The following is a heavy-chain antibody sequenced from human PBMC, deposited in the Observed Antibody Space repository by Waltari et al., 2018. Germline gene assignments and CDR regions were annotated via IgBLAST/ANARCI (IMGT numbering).Heavy chain of an antibody. CDR3: ASAPSGSYGHN. CDR2: IDHTGST. V-gene: IGHV4-39*07. CDR1: GGFITTTYY. D-gene: IGHD1-26*01. Sequence: QLQLQESGPGLVKPSETLSLTCTVSGGFITTTYYWGWIRQPPGKGLEWIGSIDHTGSTYYNPSLKSRVTISVDTSNTSENQFSLKLTSVPAADTAVYYCASAPSGSYGHNWGQGALVTVSS. J-gene: IGHJ4*02.